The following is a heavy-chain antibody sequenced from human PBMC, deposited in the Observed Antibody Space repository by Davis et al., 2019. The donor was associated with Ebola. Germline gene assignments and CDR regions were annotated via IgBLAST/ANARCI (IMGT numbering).Heavy chain of an antibody. Sequence: GESLKISCAASGFTVSSNYMSWVRQAPGKGLEWVSVIYSGGSTYYADSVKGRFTISRDNSKHTLYLQMNSLRAEDTAVYYCAREERAYYYDSSGYYLGYYFDYWGQGTLVTVSS. D-gene: IGHD3-22*01. CDR2: IYSGGST. CDR1: GFTVSSNY. J-gene: IGHJ4*02. CDR3: AREERAYYYDSSGYYLGYYFDY. V-gene: IGHV3-66*01.